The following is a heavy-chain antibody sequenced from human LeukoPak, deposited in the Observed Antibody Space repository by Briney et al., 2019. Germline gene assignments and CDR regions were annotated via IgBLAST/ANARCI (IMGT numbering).Heavy chain of an antibody. CDR3: ARDTDTAMAPLFFDY. D-gene: IGHD5-18*01. CDR2: IWYDGSNK. CDR1: GFTFSSYG. V-gene: IGHV3-33*01. Sequence: GGSLRLSCAASGFTFSSYGMHWVRQAPGKGLEWVAVIWYDGSNKYYADSVKGRFTISRDNSKNTLYLRMNSLRAEDTAVYYCARDTDTAMAPLFFDYWGQGTLVTVSS. J-gene: IGHJ4*02.